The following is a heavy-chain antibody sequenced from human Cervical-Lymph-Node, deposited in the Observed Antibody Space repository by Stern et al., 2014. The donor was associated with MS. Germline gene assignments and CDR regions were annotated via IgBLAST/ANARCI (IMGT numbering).Heavy chain of an antibody. V-gene: IGHV1-46*01. D-gene: IGHD6-19*01. Sequence: VQLVESGAEVKKPGASGKVSCKASGYTFTTYYMHWVRQAPGQGLEWLGIINPSDGSTSYAQKFQGRVTMTRDTSTSTVYMELSSLRSEDTAVYYCAREVAGHRLGMMDVWGQGTTVTVSS. J-gene: IGHJ6*02. CDR3: AREVAGHRLGMMDV. CDR1: GYTFTTYY. CDR2: INPSDGST.